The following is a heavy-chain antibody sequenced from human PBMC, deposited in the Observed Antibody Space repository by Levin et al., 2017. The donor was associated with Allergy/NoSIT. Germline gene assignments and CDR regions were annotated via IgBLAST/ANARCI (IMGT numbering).Heavy chain of an antibody. CDR3: ARGGYRSLDWFDP. V-gene: IGHV4-38-2*01. J-gene: IGHJ5*02. CDR1: GYSISSGYY. D-gene: IGHD5-18*01. Sequence: PSETLSLTCAVSGYSISSGYYWGWIRQPPGKGLEWIGSIYHSGNAYYNPSLTSRVTISVDTSKNQFSLKVTSVTAADTAVFYCARGGYRSLDWFDPWGQGILVTVSS. CDR2: IYHSGNA.